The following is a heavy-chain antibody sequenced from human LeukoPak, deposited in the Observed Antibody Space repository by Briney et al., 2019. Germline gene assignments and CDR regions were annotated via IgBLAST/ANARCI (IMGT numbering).Heavy chain of an antibody. J-gene: IGHJ1*01. CDR3: VRHDSYIPF. Sequence: GGSLTLSCAASGFTFKNYAMSWVRQTPGMGLEWVSAISDNDGSIYYTDSVKGRFAISRDNSKDTVYLQMNNLRAADTALYFCVRHDSYIPFWGQGSLVTVSS. CDR2: ISDNDGSI. D-gene: IGHD5-18*01. CDR1: GFTFKNYA. V-gene: IGHV3-23*01.